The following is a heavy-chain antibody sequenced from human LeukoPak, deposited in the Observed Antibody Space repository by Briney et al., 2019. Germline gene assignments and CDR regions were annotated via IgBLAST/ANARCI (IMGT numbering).Heavy chain of an antibody. CDR3: ARAVAGYYFDY. V-gene: IGHV1-8*01. CDR1: GYTFTSYD. D-gene: IGHD6-19*01. Sequence: ASVKVSCKASGYTFTSYDINWVRQATGQGLEWMGWMNPNSGNTGYAQKFQGRVTITRDTSASTAYMELSSLRSEDTAVYYCARAVAGYYFDYWGQGTLVTVSS. CDR2: MNPNSGNT. J-gene: IGHJ4*02.